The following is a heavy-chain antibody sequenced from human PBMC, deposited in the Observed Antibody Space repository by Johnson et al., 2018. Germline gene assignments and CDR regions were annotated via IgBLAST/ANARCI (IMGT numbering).Heavy chain of an antibody. CDR1: GFSFRSSG. Sequence: QVQLVQSGGGVVQPGRSLRLSCAASGFSFRSSGMFWVRQAPGKGLEWVATIWYDGTNPSYADSVKGRFTISRDNSKNTLYLQMNSLRAEDTAVYYCAKGFFCSGSSCYSEAFDIWGQGTMVTVSS. V-gene: IGHV3-33*06. CDR2: IWYDGTNP. D-gene: IGHD2-15*01. CDR3: AKGFFCSGSSCYSEAFDI. J-gene: IGHJ3*02.